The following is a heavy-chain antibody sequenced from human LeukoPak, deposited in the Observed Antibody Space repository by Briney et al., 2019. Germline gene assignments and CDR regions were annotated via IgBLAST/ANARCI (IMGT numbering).Heavy chain of an antibody. J-gene: IGHJ4*02. Sequence: GGSLRLSCAASGFTFSCYAMSWVRQAPGRGLEWVSAISGSGGSTYYADSVKGRFTISRDNSKNTLYLQMNSLRAEDAAVYYCAKGRGYIVVVTGHYFDYWGQGTLVTVSS. D-gene: IGHD2-21*02. CDR2: ISGSGGST. CDR1: GFTFSCYA. V-gene: IGHV3-23*01. CDR3: AKGRGYIVVVTGHYFDY.